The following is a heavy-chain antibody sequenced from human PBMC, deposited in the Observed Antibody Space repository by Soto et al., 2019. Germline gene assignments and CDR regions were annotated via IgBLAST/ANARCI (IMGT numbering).Heavy chain of an antibody. Sequence: VQLLESGGGLVQLGGPRRLSVAAFGFTFTGGAMSWVGRAPGKGLEGVSAISGTAGNTHHADSVKGRFTISRDISKNTLYLQMNSLRAEDTAVYYCAKGDWDYIAGHFDYWGQGTLVTVSS. CDR3: AKGDWDYIAGHFDY. V-gene: IGHV3-23*01. J-gene: IGHJ4*02. CDR2: ISGTAGNT. D-gene: IGHD1-7*01. CDR1: GFTFTGGA.